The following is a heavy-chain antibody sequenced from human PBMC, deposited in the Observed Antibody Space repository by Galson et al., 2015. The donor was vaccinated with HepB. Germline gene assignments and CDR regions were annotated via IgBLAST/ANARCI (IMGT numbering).Heavy chain of an antibody. CDR1: GFTFSSYA. CDR2: ISSNGGST. J-gene: IGHJ6*02. V-gene: IGHV3-64D*06. D-gene: IGHD5-12*01. CDR3: AKSGYGPAGVFRVTYYYYGMDV. Sequence: SLRLSCAASGFTFSSYAMSWVRQAPGKGLEYVSAISSNGGSTYYADSVKGRFTISRDNSKNTLYLQMSSLRAEDTAVYYCAKSGYGPAGVFRVTYYYYGMDVWGQGTTVTVSS.